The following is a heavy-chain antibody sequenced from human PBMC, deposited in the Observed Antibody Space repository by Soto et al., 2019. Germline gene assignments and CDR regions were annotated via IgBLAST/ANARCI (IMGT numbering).Heavy chain of an antibody. V-gene: IGHV3-23*01. J-gene: IGHJ5*02. CDR1: GFPFSNLA. D-gene: IGHD2-15*01. CDR3: AALVVVAATYNWFDT. Sequence: QPGGSLRLSCAASGFPFSNLALGWVRQAPGKGLEWVSAISASGDSTYYADSVKGRFTISKDTSKNTLYLQMNSLRPEDTAVYYCAALVVVAATYNWFDTWGQGTLVTVSS. CDR2: ISASGDST.